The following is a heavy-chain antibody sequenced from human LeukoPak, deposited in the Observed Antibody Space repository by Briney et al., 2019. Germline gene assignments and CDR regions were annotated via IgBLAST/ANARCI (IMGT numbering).Heavy chain of an antibody. CDR2: INPNSGGT. D-gene: IGHD5-12*01. CDR1: GYTFTGYY. CDR3: AREGLVDIVATSGFDP. J-gene: IGHJ5*02. Sequence: GASVKVSCKAYGYTFTGYYMHWVRQAPGQGLEWMGWINPNSGGTNYAQKFQGRVTMTRDTSISTAYMELSRLRSDDTAVYYCAREGLVDIVATSGFDPWGQGTLVTVSS. V-gene: IGHV1-2*02.